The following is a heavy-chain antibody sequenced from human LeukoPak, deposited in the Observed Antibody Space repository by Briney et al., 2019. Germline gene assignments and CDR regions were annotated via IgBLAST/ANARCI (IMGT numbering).Heavy chain of an antibody. D-gene: IGHD2-8*01. CDR3: AKDLRPDGVDNFDH. J-gene: IGHJ4*02. Sequence: GGSLRLSCAASGFTFNSNGMHWVRQAPGKGLQWVANILASGSPTYYADSVKGRFIISRDNSKNTVYLQMNSLRVEDTAIYYCAKDLRPDGVDNFDHWGQGILVTVSS. CDR1: GFTFNSNG. V-gene: IGHV3-23*01. CDR2: ILASGSPT.